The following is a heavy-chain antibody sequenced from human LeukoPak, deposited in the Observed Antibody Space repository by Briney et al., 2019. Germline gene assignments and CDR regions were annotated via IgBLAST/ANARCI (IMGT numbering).Heavy chain of an antibody. CDR3: ARETQRSYWE. J-gene: IGHJ4*02. D-gene: IGHD1-26*01. CDR1: GFPFNRQW. V-gene: IGHV3-7*01. CDR2: IKFGESEQ. Sequence: QGGGSLRLSCALSGFPFNRQWMRGMRRARGGGREWVADIKFGESEQHHAHSVTGQLTISRDNAKNSLYLQMNSLRRQDTAVHLCARETQRSYWEWGQGTLVTVSS.